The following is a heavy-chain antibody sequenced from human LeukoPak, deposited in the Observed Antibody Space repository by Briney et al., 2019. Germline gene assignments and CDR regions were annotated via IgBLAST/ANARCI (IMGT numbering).Heavy chain of an antibody. CDR3: ARGGDSSSWSVDH. CDR1: GDSFSVYY. V-gene: IGHV4-4*07. CDR2: IYTSGSA. Sequence: SSETLSLTCTVSGDSFSVYYWTWIRQSAGKGLEWIGRIYTSGSANYNPSLKSRVTMSVDTSKNQFSLRLNSVTAADTAVYYCARGGDSSSWSVDHWGQGTLVTVSS. J-gene: IGHJ4*02. D-gene: IGHD6-13*01.